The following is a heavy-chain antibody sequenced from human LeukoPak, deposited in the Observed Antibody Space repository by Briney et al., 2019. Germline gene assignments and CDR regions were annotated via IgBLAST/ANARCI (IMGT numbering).Heavy chain of an antibody. V-gene: IGHV3-23*01. Sequence: PGGSLRLSCAGSGFTFSIYAMSWVRQAPVKGLEWVSTISVSGDSTYHADSVKGRFTISRDNSKNTLYLQMDSLRAEDTAVYCCARGKGVSAAGPFDYWGQGTLVTVSS. CDR1: GFTFSIYA. J-gene: IGHJ4*02. CDR2: ISVSGDST. D-gene: IGHD6-13*01. CDR3: ARGKGVSAAGPFDY.